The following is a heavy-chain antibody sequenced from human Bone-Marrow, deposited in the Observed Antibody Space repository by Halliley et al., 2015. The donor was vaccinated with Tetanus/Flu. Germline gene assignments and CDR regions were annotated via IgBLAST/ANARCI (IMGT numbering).Heavy chain of an antibody. V-gene: IGHV3-53*01. J-gene: IGHJ4*02. D-gene: IGHD3-10*01. CDR3: ASWAGTDYYGSGSPPLVY. Sequence: QSGASPYYADSVRGRFTISRDNSKNTLYLQMNGLRPEDPAVYYCASWAGTDYYGSGSPPLVYGGQGTLVAVSS. CDR2: QSGASP.